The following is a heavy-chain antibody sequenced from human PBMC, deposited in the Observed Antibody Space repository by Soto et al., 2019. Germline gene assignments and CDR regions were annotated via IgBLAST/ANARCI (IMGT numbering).Heavy chain of an antibody. Sequence: PGGSLRLSCSASGFTFIDYAMHWVLQSPWKGLEHFSLINRDGTFTFYADSVKGRFTIARDNSKNTLYLQMNSLGGDDTAVYYCVKDHPSLEVWGQGTTVTVSS. J-gene: IGHJ6*02. CDR3: VKDHPSLEV. CDR2: INRDGTFT. D-gene: IGHD3-10*01. V-gene: IGHV3-64D*06. CDR1: GFTFIDYA.